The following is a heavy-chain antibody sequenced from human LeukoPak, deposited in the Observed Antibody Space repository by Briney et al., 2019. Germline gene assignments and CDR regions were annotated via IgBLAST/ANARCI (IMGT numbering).Heavy chain of an antibody. CDR2: VSAYNGNT. D-gene: IGHD2-2*01. CDR1: GYTFTSYG. Sequence: GASVKVSCKASGYTFTSYGINWVRQAPGQGLEWMGWVSAYNGNTNYAQKLQGRVTMTTDTSTSTAYMELRSLRSDDTAVYYCARIPGYCSSTSCSWVWAFDYWGQGTLVTVSS. CDR3: ARIPGYCSSTSCSWVWAFDY. V-gene: IGHV1-18*01. J-gene: IGHJ4*02.